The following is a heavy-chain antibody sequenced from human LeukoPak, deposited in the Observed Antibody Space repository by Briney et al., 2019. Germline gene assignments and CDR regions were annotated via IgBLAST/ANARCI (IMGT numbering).Heavy chain of an antibody. V-gene: IGHV1-18*01. Sequence: ASVTVSCKASGYTFTSYGISWVRQAPGQGLEWMGWISAYNGNTNYAQKLQGRVTMTTDTSTSTAYMELRSLRSDDTAVYYCARESYGDYEEYYYGMDVWGQGTTVTVSS. D-gene: IGHD4-17*01. CDR3: ARESYGDYEEYYYGMDV. CDR1: GYTFTSYG. J-gene: IGHJ6*02. CDR2: ISAYNGNT.